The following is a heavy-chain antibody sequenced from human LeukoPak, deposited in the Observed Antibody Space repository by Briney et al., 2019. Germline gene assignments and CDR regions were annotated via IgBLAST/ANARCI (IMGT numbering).Heavy chain of an antibody. CDR3: ASTPYYDFWSGYYSGLDP. Sequence: KPSETLSLTCTVSGGSISSYYWSWLRQPPGKGLEWIGYIYYSGSTNYNPSLKSRVTISVDTSKNQFSLKLSSVTAADTAVYYCASTPYYDFWSGYYSGLDPWGQGTLVTVSS. CDR1: GGSISSYY. CDR2: IYYSGST. J-gene: IGHJ5*02. D-gene: IGHD3-3*01. V-gene: IGHV4-59*01.